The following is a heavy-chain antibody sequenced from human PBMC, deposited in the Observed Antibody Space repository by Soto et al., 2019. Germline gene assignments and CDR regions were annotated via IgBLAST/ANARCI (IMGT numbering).Heavy chain of an antibody. V-gene: IGHV5-51*01. Sequence: GESLKISCKTSGYGFTGFWIGWVRQMPGKGLEWMGIIYPRDSEVKYGPSFQGHVTISVDTSIDTAYLQWTRLNISDTAMYYCARRFDHYEYLHHWGQGTLVTVSS. D-gene: IGHD1-26*01. CDR1: GYGFTGFW. J-gene: IGHJ1*01. CDR3: ARRFDHYEYLHH. CDR2: IYPRDSEV.